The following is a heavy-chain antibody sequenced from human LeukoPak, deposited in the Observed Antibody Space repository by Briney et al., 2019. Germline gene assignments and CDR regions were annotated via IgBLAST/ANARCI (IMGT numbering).Heavy chain of an antibody. V-gene: IGHV1-69*13. CDR2: IIPIFGTA. Sequence: ASVKVSCKASGGTFSSYAISWVRQAPGQGLEWMGGIIPIFGTANYAQKFQGRVTITADESTSTAYMELSSLRSEDTAVYYCARERQLSASGVYYYYMDVWGKGTTVTVSS. J-gene: IGHJ6*03. D-gene: IGHD2-2*01. CDR3: ARERQLSASGVYYYYMDV. CDR1: GGTFSSYA.